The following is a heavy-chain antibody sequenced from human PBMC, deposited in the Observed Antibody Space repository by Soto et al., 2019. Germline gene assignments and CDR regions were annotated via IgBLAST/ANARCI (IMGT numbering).Heavy chain of an antibody. CDR3: ARRHLAVAVSPGVDP. J-gene: IGHJ5*02. Sequence: QVTLKESGPVLVKPTETLTLRCTVSGLSITDSEMGVSWIRQPPGQPLEWLAHIDSSGEKSYRTFLKSRLAISKDTSKSQIVLTMTNMDPADTATYYCARRHLAVAVSPGVDPWGQGIPGTVSS. D-gene: IGHD3-10*01. CDR1: GLSITDSEMG. CDR2: IDSSGEK. V-gene: IGHV2-26*01.